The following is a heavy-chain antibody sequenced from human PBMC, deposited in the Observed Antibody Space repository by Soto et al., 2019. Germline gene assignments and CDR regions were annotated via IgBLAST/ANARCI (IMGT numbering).Heavy chain of an antibody. D-gene: IGHD3-10*01. CDR1: GSPFKNYP. CDR2: ISGGGDTT. Sequence: EVQLLESGGGWDKLGGSLGLSWEAPGSPFKNYPLTWAPQAPGKGLEWVPAISGGGDTTSYADSVMGRFTVSRDGSKNTLYLQMSSLRAEDTALYYCAKGRGGSGSLTPRVDFWGQGTLVTVSS. CDR3: AKGRGGSGSLTPRVDF. J-gene: IGHJ4*02. V-gene: IGHV3-23*01.